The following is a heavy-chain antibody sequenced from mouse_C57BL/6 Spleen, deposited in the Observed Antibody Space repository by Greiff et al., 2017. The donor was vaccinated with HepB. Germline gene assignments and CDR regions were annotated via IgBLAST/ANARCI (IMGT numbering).Heavy chain of an antibody. V-gene: IGHV1-19*01. Sequence: EVQLQQSGPVLVKPGASVKMSCKASGYTFTDYYMNWVKQSHGKSLEWIGVINPYNGGTSYNQKFKGKATLTVDKSSSTAYMELNSLTSEDSAVYYCARQDGYYVWFAYWGQGTLVTVSA. CDR1: GYTFTDYY. CDR2: INPYNGGT. D-gene: IGHD2-3*01. CDR3: ARQDGYYVWFAY. J-gene: IGHJ3*01.